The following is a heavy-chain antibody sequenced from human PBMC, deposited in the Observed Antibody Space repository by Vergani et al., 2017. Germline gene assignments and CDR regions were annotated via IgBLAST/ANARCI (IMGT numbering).Heavy chain of an antibody. Sequence: EVELVQSGSEMRKPGESLKISCKGSEYSFGNYWIGWVRQMPGKGLEWMGIIYPADSDTRYSPSVQGQVTISADKSISTAFLQWDSLKASDNALYYCARHTTYAYYWGEEGLLTV. J-gene: IGHJ4*02. D-gene: IGHD1-1*01. CDR1: EYSFGNYW. V-gene: IGHV5-51*01. CDR2: IYPADSDT. CDR3: ARHTTYAYY.